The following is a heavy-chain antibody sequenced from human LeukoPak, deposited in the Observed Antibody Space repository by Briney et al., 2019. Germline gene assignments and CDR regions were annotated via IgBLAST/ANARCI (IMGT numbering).Heavy chain of an antibody. CDR3: ALDYCSGGSCHDWFDP. CDR1: GYSFTGHY. J-gene: IGHJ5*02. CDR2: INPNSGGT. V-gene: IGHV1-2*02. Sequence: ASVKVSCKTSGYSFTGHYMHWVRQAPGQGLEWMGWINPNSGGTNYAQKFQGRVTMTRDTSISTAYMELSRLRSDDTAVYYCALDYCSGGSCHDWFDPWGQGTLVTVSS. D-gene: IGHD2-15*01.